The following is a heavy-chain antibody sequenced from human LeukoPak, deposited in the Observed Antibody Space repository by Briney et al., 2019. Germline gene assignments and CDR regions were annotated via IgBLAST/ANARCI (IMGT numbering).Heavy chain of an antibody. CDR3: ARRRVYDILTSCAFDI. V-gene: IGHV1-2*02. Sequence: ASVKVSCKASGYTFTGYYMHWVRQAPGQGLEWMGWINPNSGGTNYAQKFQGRVTMTRDTSISTAYMELSSLRSDDTTVYYCARRRVYDILTSCAFDIRGQGTMVTVSS. J-gene: IGHJ3*02. CDR1: GYTFTGYY. D-gene: IGHD3-9*01. CDR2: INPNSGGT.